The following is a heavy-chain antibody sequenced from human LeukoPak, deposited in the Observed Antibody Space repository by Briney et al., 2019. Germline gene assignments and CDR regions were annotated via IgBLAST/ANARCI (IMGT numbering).Heavy chain of an antibody. J-gene: IGHJ5*02. V-gene: IGHV3-48*04. Sequence: HPGGSLRLSCAASGFTFSSYTMNWVRQAPGKGLEWVSYIDLSGSTLYYVDSVKGRFTISRDNAKNSLYPQMNSLRAEDTAVYYCARGPPLFDPWGQGTLVAVSS. CDR3: ARGPPLFDP. CDR1: GFTFSSYT. CDR2: IDLSGSTL.